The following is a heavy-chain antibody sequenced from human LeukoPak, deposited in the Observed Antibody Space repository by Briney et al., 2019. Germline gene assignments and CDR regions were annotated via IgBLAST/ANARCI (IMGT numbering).Heavy chain of an antibody. J-gene: IGHJ5*02. CDR2: IKSKTDGGAT. Sequence: GGSLRRSRAASGFTFSKAWVGCVRQAPGKGLEWVGRIKSKTDGGATDYAAPVKGRFTISRDDSKNTLYLQMNSLKTEDTAVYYSTREWCLNLWASVTCGQGTLVTVSS. CDR1: GFTFSKAW. V-gene: IGHV3-15*01. D-gene: IGHD2-8*01. CDR3: TREWCLNLWASVT.